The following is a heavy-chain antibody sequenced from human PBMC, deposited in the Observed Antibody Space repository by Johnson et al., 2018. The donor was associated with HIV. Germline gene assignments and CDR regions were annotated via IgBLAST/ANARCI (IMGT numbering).Heavy chain of an antibody. J-gene: IGHJ3*02. Sequence: LLVESGGGLVQPGGSLRLSCAASGFTFSSYAMHWVRQAPGKGLEWVSGISWNSGSIGYADSVKGRFTISRDNAKNSLYLQMNSLRAEDTALYYCAKDRNYGSGSYPDAFDMWGQGTMVTVSS. D-gene: IGHD3-10*01. V-gene: IGHV3-9*01. CDR2: ISWNSGSI. CDR1: GFTFSSYA. CDR3: AKDRNYGSGSYPDAFDM.